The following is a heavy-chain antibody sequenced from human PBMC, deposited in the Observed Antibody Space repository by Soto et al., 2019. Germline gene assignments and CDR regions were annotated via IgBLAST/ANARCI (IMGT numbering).Heavy chain of an antibody. CDR1: RFTSSSYC. V-gene: IGHV3-30*03. D-gene: IGHD3-3*01. CDR2: ISYDGSNK. CDR3: ARGDYDFWSGYYFDY. Sequence: PGGSLRLSCAASRFTSSSYCMHWVRQAPGKGLEWVAVISYDGSNKYYADSVKGRFTISRDNSKNTLYLQMNSLRAEDTAVYYCARGDYDFWSGYYFDYWGQGTLVTVSS. J-gene: IGHJ4*02.